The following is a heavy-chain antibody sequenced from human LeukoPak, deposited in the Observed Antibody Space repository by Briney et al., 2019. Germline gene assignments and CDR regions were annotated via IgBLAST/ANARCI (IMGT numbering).Heavy chain of an antibody. CDR1: GFTFSSYS. CDR3: ARGPPGIAAAGFAVWATQWYFFDY. Sequence: GGSLRLSCAASGFTFSSYSMNWVRQAPGKGLEWVSSINSSSNYIYYADSVKGRFTISRDNAKNSLYLQMNSLGAEDTAVYYCARGPPGIAAAGFAVWATQWYFFDYWGQGTLVTVSS. CDR2: INSSSNYI. V-gene: IGHV3-21*01. J-gene: IGHJ4*02. D-gene: IGHD6-13*01.